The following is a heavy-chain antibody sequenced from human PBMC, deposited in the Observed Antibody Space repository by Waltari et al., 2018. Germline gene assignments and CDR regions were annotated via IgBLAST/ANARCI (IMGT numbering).Heavy chain of an antibody. J-gene: IGHJ5*02. D-gene: IGHD3-16*01. CDR1: GFIFSNYC. CDR3: ARGLRGMGLDWFDP. CDR2: IKSDGSNT. Sequence: EVQLVESGGGLVQPGGSLRLSCAASGFIFSNYCMHWVRQAPGKGLVWGDRIKSDGSNTSYADSVKGRFTISRDNAKNTLYLQMNSLSPEDTAVYYCARGLRGMGLDWFDPWGQGTLVTVAS. V-gene: IGHV3-74*01.